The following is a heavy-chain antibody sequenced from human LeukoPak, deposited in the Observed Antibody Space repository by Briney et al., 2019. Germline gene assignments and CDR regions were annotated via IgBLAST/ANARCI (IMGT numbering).Heavy chain of an antibody. V-gene: IGHV4-59*08. CDR3: ARRTVDDWYFDL. CDR1: GASISRYY. CDR2: IYNSGNT. D-gene: IGHD4-17*01. J-gene: IGHJ2*01. Sequence: SETLSLTCSVSGASISRYYWNWIRQPPGKGLEWIGHIYNSGNTNYNPSLKSRATLSLDTSKNQFSLKLNSVTAADTAVYYCARRTVDDWYFDLWGRGTLVTVSS.